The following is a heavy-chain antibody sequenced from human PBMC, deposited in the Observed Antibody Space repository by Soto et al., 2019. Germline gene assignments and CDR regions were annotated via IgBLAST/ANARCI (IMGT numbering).Heavy chain of an antibody. Sequence: ASVKVSCKVSGYTLTELSMHWVRQAPGKGLEWMGGFDPEDGETIYAQKFQGRVTMTEDTSTDTAYMELSSLRSEDTAVYYCATVRCGYFDPRCRSYYYMDVWGKGTTVTVSS. CDR2: FDPEDGET. CDR3: ATVRCGYFDPRCRSYYYMDV. J-gene: IGHJ6*03. CDR1: GYTLTELS. V-gene: IGHV1-24*01. D-gene: IGHD3-9*01.